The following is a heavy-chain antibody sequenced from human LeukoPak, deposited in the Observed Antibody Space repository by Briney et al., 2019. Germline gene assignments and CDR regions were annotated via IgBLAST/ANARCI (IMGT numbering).Heavy chain of an antibody. CDR2: IKSKTDGGTT. V-gene: IGHV3-15*01. J-gene: IGHJ4*02. CDR1: GFTFSNPW. CDR3: TTDVSVVRGVNY. D-gene: IGHD3-10*01. Sequence: GGSLRLSCAASGFTFSNPWMSWVRQAPGKGLEWVGRIKSKTDGGTTDYAAPVKGRFTISRDDSKNTLYLQMNSLKTEDTAVYYCTTDVSVVRGVNYWGQGTLVTVSS.